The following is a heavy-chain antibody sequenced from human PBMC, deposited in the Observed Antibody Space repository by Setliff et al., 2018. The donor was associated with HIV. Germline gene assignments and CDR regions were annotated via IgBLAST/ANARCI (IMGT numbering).Heavy chain of an antibody. CDR2: VYYTGTT. CDR1: SDSIRFYY. Sequence: SETLSLTCTVSSDSIRFYYWTWIRQPPGKGLEWIGNVYYTGTTYFNPSLKGRITISVDTSKNQFFLKLGFVTAADTAVYYCARGESTTWDLAEYFQHWGHGTLVTVSS. J-gene: IGHJ1*01. CDR3: ARGESTTWDLAEYFQH. V-gene: IGHV4-59*12. D-gene: IGHD2-2*01.